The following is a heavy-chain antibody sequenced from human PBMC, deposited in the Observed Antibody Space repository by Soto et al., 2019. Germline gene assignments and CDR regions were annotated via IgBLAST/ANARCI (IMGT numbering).Heavy chain of an antibody. Sequence: SETLSLTCAVSSGSISSSNWWSWVRQPPGKGLEGIGEIYHSGSTNYNPSLKSRVTISVDKSKNQFSLKLSSVTAADTAVYYCARNPRAGPVRVAFDIWGQGTMVTVSS. J-gene: IGHJ3*02. CDR1: SGSISSSNW. D-gene: IGHD1-1*01. CDR3: ARNPRAGPVRVAFDI. V-gene: IGHV4-4*02. CDR2: IYHSGST.